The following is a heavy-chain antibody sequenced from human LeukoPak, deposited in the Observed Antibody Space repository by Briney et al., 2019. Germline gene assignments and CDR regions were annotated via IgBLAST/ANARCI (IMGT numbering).Heavy chain of an antibody. CDR3: ARTIAARPPGDAFDI. Sequence: SETLSLTCTVSGGSISSYYWSWIRQPPGKGLEWIGYIYYSGSTNHNPSLKSRATISVDTSKNQFSLKLSSVTAADTAVYYCARTIAARPPGDAFDIWGQGTMVTVSS. CDR2: IYYSGST. J-gene: IGHJ3*02. D-gene: IGHD6-6*01. CDR1: GGSISSYY. V-gene: IGHV4-59*01.